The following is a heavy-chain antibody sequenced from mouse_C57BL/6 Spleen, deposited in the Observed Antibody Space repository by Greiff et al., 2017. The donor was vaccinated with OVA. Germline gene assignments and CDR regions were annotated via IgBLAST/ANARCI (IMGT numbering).Heavy chain of an antibody. V-gene: IGHV5-9-1*02. Sequence: EVQLVESGEGLVKPGGSLKLSCAASGFTFSSYAMSWVRQTPETRLEWVAYISSGGDYIYYADTVKGRFTISRDNARNTLYLQMSSLKSEDTAMYYCTRDPGGDYHWYFDVWGTGTTVTVSS. CDR1: GFTFSSYA. J-gene: IGHJ1*03. CDR3: TRDPGGDYHWYFDV. D-gene: IGHD2-4*01. CDR2: ISSGGDYI.